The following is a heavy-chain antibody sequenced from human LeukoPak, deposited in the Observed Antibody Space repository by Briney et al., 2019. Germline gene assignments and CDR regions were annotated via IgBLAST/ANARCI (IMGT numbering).Heavy chain of an antibody. CDR1: GDSISSYY. V-gene: IGHV4-59*12. J-gene: IGHJ3*02. D-gene: IGHD4-17*01. CDR3: ARDGTTGRGAFDI. CDR2: IYYSGST. Sequence: SETLSLTCTVSGDSISSYYWSWVRQPPGKGLEWIGYIYYSGSTNYNPSLKSRVTISVDTSKNQFSLKLSSVTAADTAVYYCARDGTTGRGAFDIWGQGTMVTVSS.